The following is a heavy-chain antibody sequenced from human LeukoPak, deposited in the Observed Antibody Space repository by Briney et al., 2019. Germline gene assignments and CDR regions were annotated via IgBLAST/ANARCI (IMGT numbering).Heavy chain of an antibody. CDR1: SGSITGYY. D-gene: IGHD2-2*01. Sequence: SETLSLTCTVSSGSITGYYWSWIRQPPGKGLEGIGYVYATGTTNYNPSLKTRATISIDTSKNQLSLTLTSVTAADTAVYYCARAGVPAAILVGFPWFDPWGQGTLVTVSS. J-gene: IGHJ5*02. CDR3: ARAGVPAAILVGFPWFDP. CDR2: VYATGTT. V-gene: IGHV4-59*01.